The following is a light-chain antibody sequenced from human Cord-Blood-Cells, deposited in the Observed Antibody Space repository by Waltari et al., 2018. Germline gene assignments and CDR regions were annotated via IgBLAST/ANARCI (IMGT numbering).Light chain of an antibody. CDR2: GAS. J-gene: IGKJ4*01. CDR1: QSVSSSY. CDR3: QQYGSSPRRLT. Sequence: EIVLTQSPGTLSLSPGERATLSCRASQSVSSSYLAWYQQKPGQAPRLLIYGASSRATGIPDRFSGSGSGTDFTLTISRLGPEDFAVYYCQQYGSSPRRLTCGGGTKVEIK. V-gene: IGKV3-20*01.